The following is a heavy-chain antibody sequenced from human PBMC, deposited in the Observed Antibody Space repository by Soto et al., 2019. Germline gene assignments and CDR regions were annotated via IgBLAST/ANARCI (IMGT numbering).Heavy chain of an antibody. Sequence: SETLSLTCTVSGGSLTKYYWSWIRQPAGKGLEWIGRVSTSGNVVSKASLRSRLTMSVDTSKNQFSLRLTSVTAADTAVYYCARDNNDFWSLYPLAFDYWGQGALVTV. J-gene: IGHJ4*02. V-gene: IGHV4-4*07. CDR1: GGSLTKYY. CDR3: ARDNNDFWSLYPLAFDY. CDR2: VSTSGNV. D-gene: IGHD3-3*01.